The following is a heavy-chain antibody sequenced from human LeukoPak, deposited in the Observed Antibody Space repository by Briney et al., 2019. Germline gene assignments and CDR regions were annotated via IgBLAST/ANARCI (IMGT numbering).Heavy chain of an antibody. Sequence: SETLSLTCTVSGGSISSSSYYWGWIRQPPGKGLEWIGSIYYSGSTYYNPSLKSRVTISVDTSKNQFSLKLSSVTAADTAVYYCARVGSFSYYYDSSGYYSIDYWGQGTLVTVSS. J-gene: IGHJ4*02. CDR3: ARVGSFSYYYDSSGYYSIDY. V-gene: IGHV4-39*07. CDR1: GGSISSSSYY. CDR2: IYYSGST. D-gene: IGHD3-22*01.